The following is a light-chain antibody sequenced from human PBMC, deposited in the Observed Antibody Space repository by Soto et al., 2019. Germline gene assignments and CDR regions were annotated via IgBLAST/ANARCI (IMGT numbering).Light chain of an antibody. CDR1: QTVRNNY. V-gene: IGKV3-20*01. CDR2: DAS. J-gene: IGKJ1*01. CDR3: QQYGSSLTWT. Sequence: EIVMTQSPATLSVPPGERATLSCRASQTVRNNYLAWYQQKPGQAPRLLIYDASSRATGIPDRFSGSGSGTDFTLTISKLEPEDFAVYYCQQYGSSLTWTFGQGTKVDIK.